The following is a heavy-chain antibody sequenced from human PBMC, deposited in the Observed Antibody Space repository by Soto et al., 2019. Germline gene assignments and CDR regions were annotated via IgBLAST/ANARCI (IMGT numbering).Heavy chain of an antibody. Sequence: GGSLRLSCAASGFTFSDYYMSWVRQAPGKGLEWVSGINWNGGSTGYADSVKGRFTISRDNAKNSLYLQMNSLRAEDTALYYCAGLYSSGWYGPGRYWGQGTLVTVSS. CDR1: GFTFSDYY. J-gene: IGHJ4*02. CDR3: AGLYSSGWYGPGRY. CDR2: INWNGGST. V-gene: IGHV3-20*04. D-gene: IGHD6-19*01.